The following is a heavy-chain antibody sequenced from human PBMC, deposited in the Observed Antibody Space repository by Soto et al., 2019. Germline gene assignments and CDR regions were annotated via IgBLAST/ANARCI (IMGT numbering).Heavy chain of an antibody. CDR1: GGTXXSYA. Sequence: KPGSXXXXXXXXSGGTXXSYAISWVRQAPGQGLEWMGGIIPIFGTANYAQKFQGRVTITADESTSTADMELSSLRSEDTAVYYCARMTTVTPGGWFDPWGQGTLVTVSS. CDR3: ARMTTVTPGGWFDP. J-gene: IGHJ5*02. V-gene: IGHV1-69*01. D-gene: IGHD4-17*01. CDR2: IIPIFGTA.